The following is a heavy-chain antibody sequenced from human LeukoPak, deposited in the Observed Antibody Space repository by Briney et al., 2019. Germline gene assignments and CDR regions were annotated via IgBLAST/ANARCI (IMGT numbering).Heavy chain of an antibody. CDR1: GYSFTSYW. CDR3: ARYGDSSSWFDYGWFDP. CDR2: IYPGDSDT. J-gene: IGHJ5*02. Sequence: GESLKISCKGSGYSFTSYWIGWVRQMPGKGLEWMGIIYPGDSDTRYSPSFQGQVTISADKSISTAYLQWSSLKASDTAMYYCARYGDSSSWFDYGWFDPWGQGTLVTVSS. V-gene: IGHV5-51*01. D-gene: IGHD6-13*01.